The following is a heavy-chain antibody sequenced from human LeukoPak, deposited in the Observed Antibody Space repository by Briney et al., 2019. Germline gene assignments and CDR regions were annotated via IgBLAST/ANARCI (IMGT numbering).Heavy chain of an antibody. CDR1: GGSISSYY. CDR3: ARLWSPMVEIDY. Sequence: PSETLSLTCSVSGGSISSYYWSWIRQPPGKGLECIGYISYSGGTKYNPSPKRRGTILVDKSKNQFSLKVSSVTAADTAVYYCARLWSPMVEIDYWGQGTLVTVSS. CDR2: ISYSGGT. V-gene: IGHV4-59*08. D-gene: IGHD2-15*01. J-gene: IGHJ4*02.